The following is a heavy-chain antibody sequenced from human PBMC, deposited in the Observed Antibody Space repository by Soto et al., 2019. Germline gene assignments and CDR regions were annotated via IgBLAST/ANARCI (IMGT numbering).Heavy chain of an antibody. CDR3: AREKSTMIRGVRYGMDG. V-gene: IGHV3-53*02. J-gene: IGHJ6*02. Sequence: EVQLVETGGGLIQPGGSLRLSCAASGFTVSTNYMSWVRQAPGKGLKWVSLINSGGTPYYADSVKGRFTVSRDNSKNTLYLQMSSLRAEDTAVYYCAREKSTMIRGVRYGMDGWGQGTTVTVSS. CDR1: GFTVSTNY. D-gene: IGHD3-10*01. CDR2: INSGGTP.